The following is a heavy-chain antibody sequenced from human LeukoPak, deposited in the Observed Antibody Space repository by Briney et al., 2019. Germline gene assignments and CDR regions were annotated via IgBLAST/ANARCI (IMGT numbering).Heavy chain of an antibody. CDR2: ISWNSGSI. CDR1: GFTFDDYA. CDR3: AKDFGRSAYDRPFDY. D-gene: IGHD5-12*01. Sequence: GRSLRLSCAASGFTFDDYAVHWVRQAPGKGLEWVSGISWNSGSIAYTDSVKGRFTISRDNAKNSLYLQMNSLRAEDTALYYCAKDFGRSAYDRPFDYWGQGTLVTVSS. V-gene: IGHV3-9*01. J-gene: IGHJ4*02.